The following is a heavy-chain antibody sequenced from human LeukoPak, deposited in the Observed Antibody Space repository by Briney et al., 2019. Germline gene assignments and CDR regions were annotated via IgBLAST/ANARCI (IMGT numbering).Heavy chain of an antibody. CDR2: ISAYNGNT. D-gene: IGHD3-22*01. J-gene: IGHJ4*02. CDR3: ARVVAYYYDSSGYYYFDY. V-gene: IGHV1-18*01. CDR1: GYTFTSYG. Sequence: ASVKVSCKASGYTFTSYGISWVRQAPGQGLEWMGWISAYNGNTNYAQKLQGRVTMTTDTSTSTAYMELRSLRSDDTAVYYCARVVAYYYDSSGYYYFDYWGQGTLVTVSS.